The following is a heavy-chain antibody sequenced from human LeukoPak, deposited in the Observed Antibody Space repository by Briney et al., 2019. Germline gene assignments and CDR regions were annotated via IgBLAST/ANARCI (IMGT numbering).Heavy chain of an antibody. Sequence: GGSLRLSCAASGFTFSGYSMSWVRQAPGKGLEWVANIKQDGSEKYYVDSVKGRFTISRDNAKNSLYLQMNSLRAEDTAVYYCAKGSGWDHYYYYYMDVWGKGTTVTVSS. CDR3: AKGSGWDHYYYYYMDV. V-gene: IGHV3-7*01. CDR1: GFTFSGYS. J-gene: IGHJ6*03. CDR2: IKQDGSEK. D-gene: IGHD6-19*01.